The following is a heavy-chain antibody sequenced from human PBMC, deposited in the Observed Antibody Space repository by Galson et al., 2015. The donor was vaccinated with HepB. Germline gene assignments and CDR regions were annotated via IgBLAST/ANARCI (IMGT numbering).Heavy chain of an antibody. CDR1: GFTFSDYG. D-gene: IGHD3-22*01. J-gene: IGHJ3*01. Sequence: SLRLSCAVAGFTFSDYGMHWVRQAPGKGLEWEAVISDDGNNDYYADSVKGRFIISRDNSKNTLFLQMNSLRAEDTALYYCAKLPIYDSSGYYPGNAFDVWGQGTMVTVSS. V-gene: IGHV3-30*18. CDR2: ISDDGNND. CDR3: AKLPIYDSSGYYPGNAFDV.